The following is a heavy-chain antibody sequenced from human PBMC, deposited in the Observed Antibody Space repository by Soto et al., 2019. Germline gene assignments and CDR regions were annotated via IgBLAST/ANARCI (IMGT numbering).Heavy chain of an antibody. V-gene: IGHV4-31*03. Sequence: SETLSLTCTVSGGSISSGGYYWSWIRQHPGKGLEWIGYIYYSGSTYYNPSLKSRVTISVDTSKNQFSLKLSSVTAADTAVYYCARDRGYDILTGYYPSYHYVMDFWGQGTTVIVSS. CDR1: GGSISSGGYY. D-gene: IGHD3-9*01. CDR3: ARDRGYDILTGYYPSYHYVMDF. CDR2: IYYSGST. J-gene: IGHJ6*02.